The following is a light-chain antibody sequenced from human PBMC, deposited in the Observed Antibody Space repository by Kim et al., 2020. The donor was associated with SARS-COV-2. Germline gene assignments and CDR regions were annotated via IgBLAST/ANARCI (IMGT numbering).Light chain of an antibody. CDR2: AAA. V-gene: IGKV3-20*01. J-gene: IGKJ2*01. Sequence: VETGTIASRAGQSSRSNSIAWYQQKRGQAPRLRLYAAASSARGIADRVRGSGSGTELKLTISGRGPQDDEVYYYQQQGGKTKYTFGEGTKLEI. CDR3: QQQGGKTKYT. CDR1: QSSRSNS.